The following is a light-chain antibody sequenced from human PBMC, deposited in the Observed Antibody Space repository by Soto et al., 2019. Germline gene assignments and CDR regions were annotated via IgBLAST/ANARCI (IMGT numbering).Light chain of an antibody. J-gene: IGKJ1*01. CDR1: QSVSRY. Sequence: EIVLTQSPATLSLSPGERATLSCRASQSVSRYLAWYQQKPGQAPRLIIYDTSYRATGFPDRFSGSGSGTEFTLTITRLDPEDFAVYFCQQYGPSPTFGQGTKVDIK. CDR2: DTS. V-gene: IGKV3-20*01. CDR3: QQYGPSPT.